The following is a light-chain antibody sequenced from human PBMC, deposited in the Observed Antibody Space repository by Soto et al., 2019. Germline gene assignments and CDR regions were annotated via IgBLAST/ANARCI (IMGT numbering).Light chain of an antibody. Sequence: QSALTQPASVSGSPGQSITISCTGSSSDIGGYEYVSWYQQHPGKAPKLIISEVGNRPSGVSNRFSGSKSANTASLTISGLQAEHEADSYCSSYTSGTTIYALGNGTKVT. CDR1: SSDIGGYEY. V-gene: IGLV2-14*01. CDR3: SSYTSGTTIYA. J-gene: IGLJ1*01. CDR2: EVG.